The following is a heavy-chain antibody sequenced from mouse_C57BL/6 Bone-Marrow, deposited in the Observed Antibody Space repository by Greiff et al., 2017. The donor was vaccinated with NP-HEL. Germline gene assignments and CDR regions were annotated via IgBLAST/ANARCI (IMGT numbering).Heavy chain of an antibody. J-gene: IGHJ1*03. Sequence: VMVVESGPGLVQPSQSLSITCTVSGFSLTSYGVHWVRQSPGKGLEWLGVIWRGGSTDYNAAFMSRLSITKDNSKSQVFFKMNSLQADDTAIYYCAKIYDGYYWYFDVWGTGTTVTVSS. CDR3: AKIYDGYYWYFDV. V-gene: IGHV2-5*01. D-gene: IGHD2-3*01. CDR1: GFSLTSYG. CDR2: IWRGGST.